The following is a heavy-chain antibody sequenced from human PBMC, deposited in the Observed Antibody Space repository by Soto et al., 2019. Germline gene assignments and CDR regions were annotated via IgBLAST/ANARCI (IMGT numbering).Heavy chain of an antibody. Sequence: QVQLVESGGGVVQPGRSLRLSCAASGFTFSSYAMHWVRQAPGKGLEWVAGISYDGSNKYYADSVKGRFTISRDNSKNTLYLQMNSLRAEDTAVYYCARAEEVVVVADNWFDPWGQGTLVTVSS. CDR3: ARAEEVVVVADNWFDP. D-gene: IGHD2-15*01. V-gene: IGHV3-30-3*01. J-gene: IGHJ5*02. CDR1: GFTFSSYA. CDR2: ISYDGSNK.